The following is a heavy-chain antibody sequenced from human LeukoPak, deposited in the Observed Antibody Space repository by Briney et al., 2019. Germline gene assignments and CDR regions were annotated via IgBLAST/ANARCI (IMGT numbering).Heavy chain of an antibody. V-gene: IGHV4-39*01. J-gene: IGHJ4*02. CDR3: ARLADCSSTSCYDH. Sequence: PSETLSLTCTVSGGSISSSIYYWGWIRQPPGKGLEWIGSIYYSGSTYYSPSLKSRVIISVDTSKNQFSLKLKSVTAADMAVYYCARLADCSSTSCYDHWGQGTLVTVSS. D-gene: IGHD2-2*01. CDR2: IYYSGST. CDR1: GGSISSSIYY.